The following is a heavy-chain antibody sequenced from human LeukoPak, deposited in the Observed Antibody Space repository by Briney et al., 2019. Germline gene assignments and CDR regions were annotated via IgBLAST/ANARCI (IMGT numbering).Heavy chain of an antibody. V-gene: IGHV3-48*04. CDR2: ISSSGSTI. J-gene: IGHJ5*02. CDR1: GFTFSSYS. D-gene: IGHD1-14*01. Sequence: GGSLRLSCAASGFTFSSYSMNWVRQAPGKGLEWVSYISSSGSTIYYADSVKGRFTISRDNAKNSLCLQMNSLRAEDTAVYYCARDLSWYSNWFDPWGQGTLVTVSS. CDR3: ARDLSWYSNWFDP.